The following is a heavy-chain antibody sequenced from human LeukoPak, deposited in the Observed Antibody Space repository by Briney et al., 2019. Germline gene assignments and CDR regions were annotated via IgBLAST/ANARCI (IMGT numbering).Heavy chain of an antibody. V-gene: IGHV3-23*01. D-gene: IGHD3-22*01. Sequence: GGSLRPSCAASGFTFSSYAMSWVRQAPGKGLEWVSAISGSGGSTYYADSVKGRFTISRDNSKNTLYLQMNSLRAEDTAVYYCAKDLRDSSGYPDWFDPWGQGTLVTVSS. CDR3: AKDLRDSSGYPDWFDP. CDR1: GFTFSSYA. J-gene: IGHJ5*02. CDR2: ISGSGGST.